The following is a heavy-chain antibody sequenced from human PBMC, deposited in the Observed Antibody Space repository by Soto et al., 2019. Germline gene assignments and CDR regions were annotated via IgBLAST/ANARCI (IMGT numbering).Heavy chain of an antibody. J-gene: IGHJ4*02. V-gene: IGHV3-30*18. CDR2: MSSDGSNT. CDR1: GFTFSSYA. CDR3: TKSHSTALVPYYFDY. D-gene: IGHD5-18*01. Sequence: QVRLVESGGGVVQPGTSLRLSCAASGFTFSSYAIHWVRQAPGKGLEWVAFMSSDGSNTFYADYVRGRFTVSRDNSKSTLYLQMNGLMPEDTAVYYCTKSHSTALVPYYFDYWCQGTLVSVSS.